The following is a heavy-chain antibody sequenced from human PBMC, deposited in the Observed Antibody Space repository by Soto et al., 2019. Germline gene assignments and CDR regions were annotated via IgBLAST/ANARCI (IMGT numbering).Heavy chain of an antibody. V-gene: IGHV4-34*01. Sequence: SETLSLTCAVYGGSFSGYYWSWIRQPPGKGLEWIGEINHSGSTNYNPSLKSRVTISVDTSKNQFSLKLSSVTAADTAVYYCLRGRCSGGSCYFFAHCYGMDVWGQGTTVTVSS. CDR2: INHSGST. CDR1: GGSFSGYY. D-gene: IGHD2-15*01. CDR3: LRGRCSGGSCYFFAHCYGMDV. J-gene: IGHJ6*02.